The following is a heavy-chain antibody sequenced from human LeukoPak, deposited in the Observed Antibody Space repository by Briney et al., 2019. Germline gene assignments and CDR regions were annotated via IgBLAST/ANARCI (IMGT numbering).Heavy chain of an antibody. J-gene: IGHJ4*02. V-gene: IGHV4-38-2*02. Sequence: PSETLSLTCNVSGYFITSGYYWGWIRQPPGKGLEWIGTIYHSGSTYYNPSLKSRVTISVDTSKNQFSLKLSSVTAADTAVYYCVRDGYYYDSSGYNWGQGTLVTVSS. CDR2: IYHSGST. D-gene: IGHD3-22*01. CDR1: GYFITSGYY. CDR3: VRDGYYYDSSGYN.